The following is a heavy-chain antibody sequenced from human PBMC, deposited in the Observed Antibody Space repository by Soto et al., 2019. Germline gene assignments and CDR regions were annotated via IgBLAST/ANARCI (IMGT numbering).Heavy chain of an antibody. Sequence: SETLSLTCAVSGGSFRGYFWSWIRQSPAEGLEWIGEINDSGNTYYNPSFKSRLTISVDTSTSQISLRLTSVTAADSAVYYCQGGKLWGQPTRVTVSS. J-gene: IGHJ1*01. CDR2: INDSGNT. D-gene: IGHD3-16*01. CDR3: QGGKL. V-gene: IGHV4-34*01. CDR1: GGSFRGYF.